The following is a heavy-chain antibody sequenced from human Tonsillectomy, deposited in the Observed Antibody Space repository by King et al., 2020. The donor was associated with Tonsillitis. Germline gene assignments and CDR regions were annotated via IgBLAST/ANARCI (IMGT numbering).Heavy chain of an antibody. D-gene: IGHD4-23*01. CDR1: GGSLSGYY. J-gene: IGHJ4*02. Sequence: VQLQQWGAGLLKPSETLSLTCAVYGGSLSGYYWNWIRQSPGKGLEWIGEINHSGSTNYNPSLKSRVTISVDTSKMQFSLKMYSVTAADTAVYYCAKKDYGGNRPFDYWGQGALVTVSS. V-gene: IGHV4-34*01. CDR3: AKKDYGGNRPFDY. CDR2: INHSGST.